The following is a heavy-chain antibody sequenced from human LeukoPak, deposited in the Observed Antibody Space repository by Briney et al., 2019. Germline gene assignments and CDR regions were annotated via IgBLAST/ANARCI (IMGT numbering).Heavy chain of an antibody. J-gene: IGHJ4*02. CDR2: IYYSGST. V-gene: IGHV4-59*01. CDR1: GGSISSYF. CDR3: ARSHSVWTSFDY. D-gene: IGHD3/OR15-3a*01. Sequence: SETLSLTCTVSGGSISSYFWSWIRQPPGKGLEWIGYIYYSGSTNYNPSLKSRVTISVDTSKNQFSLKLSSVTAADTAVYYCARSHSVWTSFDYWGQGTLVTVSS.